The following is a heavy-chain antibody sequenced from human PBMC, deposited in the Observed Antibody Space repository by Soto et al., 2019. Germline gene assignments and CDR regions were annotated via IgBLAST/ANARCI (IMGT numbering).Heavy chain of an antibody. V-gene: IGHV3-33*01. D-gene: IGHD3-10*01. CDR1: GFTFSSYG. CDR2: IWYDGSNK. Sequence: GGSLRLSCAASGFTFSSYGMHWVRQAPGKGLEWVAVIWYDGSNKYYADSVKGRFTISRDNSKNTLYLQMNSLRAEDTAVYYCARVSGSGSYYVPVSAYYYYGMDVWGQGTTVTVSS. CDR3: ARVSGSGSYYVPVSAYYYYGMDV. J-gene: IGHJ6*02.